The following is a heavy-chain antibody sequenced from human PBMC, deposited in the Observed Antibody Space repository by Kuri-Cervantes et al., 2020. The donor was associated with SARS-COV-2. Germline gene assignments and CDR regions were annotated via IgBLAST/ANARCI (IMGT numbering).Heavy chain of an antibody. Sequence: GESLKISCAASGFTFSSYGMHWVRQAPGKGLEWVAVIWYGGSNKYYADSVKGRFTISRDNSKNTLYLQMNSLRAEDTAVYYCAKDQQRRYCSSTSCYFSGFDIWGQGTMVTVSS. CDR3: AKDQQRRYCSSTSCYFSGFDI. CDR2: IWYGGSNK. J-gene: IGHJ3*02. V-gene: IGHV3-30*02. D-gene: IGHD2-2*01. CDR1: GFTFSSYG.